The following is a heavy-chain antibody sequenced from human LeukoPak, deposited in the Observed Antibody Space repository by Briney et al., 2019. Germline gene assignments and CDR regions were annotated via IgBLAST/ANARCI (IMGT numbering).Heavy chain of an antibody. V-gene: IGHV4-39*02. CDR3: ARDQRYSTAIYYYGMDV. CDR1: GGSISSSSYS. Sequence: NSSETLSLTCTVSGGSISSSSYSWGWIRQPPGKGLEWIGSIYYSGSTYYNPSLKSRVTISVDTSKNQFSLKLSSVTAADTAVYYCARDQRYSTAIYYYGMDVWGQGTTVTVSS. CDR2: IYYSGST. J-gene: IGHJ6*02. D-gene: IGHD2-21*01.